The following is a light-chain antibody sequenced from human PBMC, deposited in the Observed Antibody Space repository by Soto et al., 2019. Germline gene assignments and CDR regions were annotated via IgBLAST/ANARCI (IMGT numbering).Light chain of an antibody. V-gene: IGKV3-15*01. CDR2: GAF. Sequence: EIVMTQSPVTLSVSPGERATLSCRASQSVRSNLAWYQQNPGQAPSLLIYGAFTRATGIPTRFSGTGSGTEFTLTISSLQSEDFALYYCQQYNDWPLTFGQGTKVEV. CDR3: QQYNDWPLT. CDR1: QSVRSN. J-gene: IGKJ1*01.